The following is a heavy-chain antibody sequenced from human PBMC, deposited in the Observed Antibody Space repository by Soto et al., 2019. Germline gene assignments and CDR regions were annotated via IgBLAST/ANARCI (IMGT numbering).Heavy chain of an antibody. CDR3: ARRRGERYYGLDY. D-gene: IGHD2-21*01. Sequence: QVQLLQSGAEVKKPGASVKISCKASGYNFNNYEINWVRQAPAQGLEWMGWMKGYRGNPLYAQNFQGRLTLTRDTSTNTAYLELTSLAYEDTAIYFCARRRGERYYGLDYWGQGTLVTVSS. J-gene: IGHJ4*02. CDR1: GYNFNNYE. CDR2: MKGYRGNP. V-gene: IGHV1-8*01.